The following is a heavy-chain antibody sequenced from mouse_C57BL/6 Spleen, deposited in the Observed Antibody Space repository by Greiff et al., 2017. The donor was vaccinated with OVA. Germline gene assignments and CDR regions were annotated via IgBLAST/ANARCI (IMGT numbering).Heavy chain of an antibody. CDR2: INPNNGGT. CDR3: ASPYYLDY. Sequence: VQLQQSGPELVKPGASVKISCKASGYTFTDYYMNWVKQSHGKSLEWIGDINPNNGGTSYNQKFKGKATLTVDKSSSTAYMELRSLTSEDSAVYYCASPYYLDYWGQGTTLTVSS. V-gene: IGHV1-26*01. J-gene: IGHJ2*01. CDR1: GYTFTDYY. D-gene: IGHD1-1*02.